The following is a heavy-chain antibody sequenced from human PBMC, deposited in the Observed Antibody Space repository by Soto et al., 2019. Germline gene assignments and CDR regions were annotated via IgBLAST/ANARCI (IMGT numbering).Heavy chain of an antibody. CDR3: ARDRIVVVPAAYYYYYYGMDV. J-gene: IGHJ6*02. D-gene: IGHD2-2*01. Sequence: LRLSCAASGFTFYDYGMSWVRQAPGKGLEWVSGINWNGGSTGYADSVKGRFTISRDNAKNSLYLQMNSLRAEDTALYYCARDRIVVVPAAYYYYYYGMDVWGQGTTVTVSS. CDR1: GFTFYDYG. CDR2: INWNGGST. V-gene: IGHV3-20*04.